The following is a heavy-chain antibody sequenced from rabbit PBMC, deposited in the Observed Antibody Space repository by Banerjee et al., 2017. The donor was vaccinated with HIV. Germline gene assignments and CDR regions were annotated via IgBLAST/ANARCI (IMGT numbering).Heavy chain of an antibody. Sequence: QEQLVESGGGLVKPEGSLTLTCKASGIDFSSYYWICWVRQAPGKGLEWIGCIYTATGSIWYASWVNGRFTISRSTSLNTVTLQMTSLTAADTATYFCARAGYAGDGFDLWGQGTLVTVS. CDR1: GIDFSSYYW. CDR3: ARAGYAGDGFDL. J-gene: IGHJ4*01. V-gene: IGHV1S43*01. D-gene: IGHD4-2*01. CDR2: IYTATGSI.